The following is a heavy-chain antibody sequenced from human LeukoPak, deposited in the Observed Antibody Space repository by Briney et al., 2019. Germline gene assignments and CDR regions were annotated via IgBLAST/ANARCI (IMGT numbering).Heavy chain of an antibody. V-gene: IGHV3-48*02. CDR3: AREPYGSGSYYDY. CDR2: ISSSSSTI. D-gene: IGHD3-10*01. CDR1: GFTFSSYS. Sequence: GGSLRLSCAASGFTFSSYSMNWVRQAPGRGLEWVSYISSSSSTIYYADSVKGRFTISRDNAKNSLYLQMNSLRDEDTAVYYCAREPYGSGSYYDYWGQGTLVTVSS. J-gene: IGHJ4*02.